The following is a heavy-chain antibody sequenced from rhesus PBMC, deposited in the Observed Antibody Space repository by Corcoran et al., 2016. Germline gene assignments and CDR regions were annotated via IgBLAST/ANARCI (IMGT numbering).Heavy chain of an antibody. Sequence: QLQLQESGPGLVKPSETLSVTCAVSGGSISSSYWSGIRQAPGKGLEWIVYIYGSGSSTNYNPSLKSRVTLSVDTSKNQLSLKLSSVTTEDTAVYYCARLYGNYWYFDLWGPGTPITLSS. D-gene: IGHD4-35*01. V-gene: IGHV4-169*01. CDR2: IYGSGSST. CDR1: GGSISSSY. J-gene: IGHJ2*01. CDR3: ARLYGNYWYFDL.